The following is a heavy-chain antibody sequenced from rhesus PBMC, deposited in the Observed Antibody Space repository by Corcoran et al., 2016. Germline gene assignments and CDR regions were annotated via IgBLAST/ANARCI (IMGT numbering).Heavy chain of an antibody. V-gene: IGHV3S35*01. Sequence: EVRLVESGGGLVQPGGSLRLSCAASGFTFRDTRMNWIRQAPGKRLEWLADIKNDGSEKNYIESVKGRFTISRDNAKNSLYLQMNSLKTEDTAMYYCARNVWNDDYWGQGVLVTVSS. CDR3: ARNVWNDDY. J-gene: IGHJ4*01. CDR1: GFTFRDTR. D-gene: IGHD1-32*01. CDR2: IKNDGSEK.